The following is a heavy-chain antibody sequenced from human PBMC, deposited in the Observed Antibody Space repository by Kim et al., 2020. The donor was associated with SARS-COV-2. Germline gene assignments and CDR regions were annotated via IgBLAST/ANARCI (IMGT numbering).Heavy chain of an antibody. J-gene: IGHJ4*02. CDR2: INHSGST. CDR1: GGSFSGYY. Sequence: SETLSLTCAVYGGSFSGYYWSWIRQPPGKGLEWIGEINHSGSTNYNPSLKSRVTISVDTSKNQFSLKLSSVTAADTAVYYCARGFGFWVRATQTGGFDYWGQGTLVTVSS. V-gene: IGHV4-34*01. D-gene: IGHD5-12*01. CDR3: ARGFGFWVRATQTGGFDY.